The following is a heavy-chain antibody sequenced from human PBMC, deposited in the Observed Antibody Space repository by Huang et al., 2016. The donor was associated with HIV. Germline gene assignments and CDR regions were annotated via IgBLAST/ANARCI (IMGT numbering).Heavy chain of an antibody. J-gene: IGHJ5*02. D-gene: IGHD3-10*01. Sequence: DVQLVESGGGLVKPGGSLRLSCAASGFSFDSFAMHWVRQARGKVVEWVSSIIASSSFKDYAGSLTGRFTVSRDNAKNSLYLQMNSLRPEDTAVYYCVRENYGSGSTLHWFDPWGQGTLVTVSS. V-gene: IGHV3-21*01. CDR2: IIASSSFK. CDR3: VRENYGSGSTLHWFDP. CDR1: GFSFDSFA.